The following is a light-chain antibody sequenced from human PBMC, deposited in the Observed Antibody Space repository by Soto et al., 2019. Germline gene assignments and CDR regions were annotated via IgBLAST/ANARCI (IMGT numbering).Light chain of an antibody. J-gene: IGLJ1*01. CDR3: SSYTSSITYV. Sequence: QSALTQPASVSGSPGQSITISCTGTSSDVGGYNFVSWYQQHPGKAPKLMIFEVSHRPSGVSDRFSGSKSGNTASLTISGLQDEDEADYYCSSYTSSITYVFGTGTKVTVL. V-gene: IGLV2-14*03. CDR1: SSDVGGYNF. CDR2: EVS.